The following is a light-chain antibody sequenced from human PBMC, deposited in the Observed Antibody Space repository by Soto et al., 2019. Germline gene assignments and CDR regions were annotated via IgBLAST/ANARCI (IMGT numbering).Light chain of an antibody. Sequence: QSVLTQPPSVSAAPGQKVTISCSGSSFNIGNNNVSWYQQLPGTAPRLLIYDNNKRPSGTPDRFSGSKSGTSATLGITGFQNGEEDDYYCGSWDSSLSAYVLGTGNKGTV. CDR2: DNN. CDR1: SFNIGNNN. J-gene: IGLJ1*01. V-gene: IGLV1-51*01. CDR3: GSWDSSLSAYV.